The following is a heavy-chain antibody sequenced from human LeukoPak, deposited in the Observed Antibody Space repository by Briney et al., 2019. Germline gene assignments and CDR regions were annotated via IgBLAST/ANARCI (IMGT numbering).Heavy chain of an antibody. J-gene: IGHJ4*02. CDR1: GFTFGSYA. CDR3: AKDLNVYCGGDCYSQPDY. D-gene: IGHD2-21*02. Sequence: GGSLRLSCAASGFTFGSYAMSWVRQAPGKGLEWVSVISGSGGSTYYTDSVKGRFTISRDNSKNTLYLQMNSLRAEDTAVYYCAKDLNVYCGGDCYSQPDYWGQGTLVTVSS. CDR2: ISGSGGST. V-gene: IGHV3-23*01.